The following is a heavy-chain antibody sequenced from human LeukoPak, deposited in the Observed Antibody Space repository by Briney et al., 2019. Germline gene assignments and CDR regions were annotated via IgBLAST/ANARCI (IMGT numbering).Heavy chain of an antibody. Sequence: GGSLRLSCAASGFTFSSYSMNWVRQAPGKGLEWVSSISSSSSYIYYADSVKGRFTISRDNAMNSLYLQMNSLRAEDTAVYYCARDRRKDTAMDPFDYWGQGTLVTVSS. CDR3: ARDRRKDTAMDPFDY. CDR2: ISSSSSYI. D-gene: IGHD5-18*01. J-gene: IGHJ4*02. V-gene: IGHV3-21*01. CDR1: GFTFSSYS.